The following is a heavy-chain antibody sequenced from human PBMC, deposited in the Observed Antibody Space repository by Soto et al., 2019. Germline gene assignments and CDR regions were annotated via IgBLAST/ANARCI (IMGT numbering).Heavy chain of an antibody. CDR3: TSWDKQLNH. Sequence: EVQLVESGGGLVQPGGSLRLSCVGTGFTFKSYWMSWIRQAPGKGLEWVAHTNEEASDKYYVESVKGRFTISKDNAKNSLYLQMNSLRVEDTAVYYCTSWDKQLNHWGQGTLVTVSS. D-gene: IGHD6-13*01. CDR1: GFTFKSYW. J-gene: IGHJ5*02. V-gene: IGHV3-7*01. CDR2: TNEEASDK.